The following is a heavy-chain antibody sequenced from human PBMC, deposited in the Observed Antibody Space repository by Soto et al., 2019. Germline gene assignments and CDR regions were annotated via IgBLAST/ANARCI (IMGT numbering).Heavy chain of an antibody. J-gene: IGHJ4*02. CDR1: GYTFTSYA. CDR2: INAGNGNT. CDR3: ANAFCGGDCYSLDY. Sequence: ASVKVSCKASGYTFTSYAMHWARQAPGQRLEWMGWINAGNGNTKYSQKFQGRVTITRDTSASTAYMELSSLRSEDTAVYYCANAFCGGDCYSLDYWGQGTLVTVSS. V-gene: IGHV1-3*01. D-gene: IGHD2-21*02.